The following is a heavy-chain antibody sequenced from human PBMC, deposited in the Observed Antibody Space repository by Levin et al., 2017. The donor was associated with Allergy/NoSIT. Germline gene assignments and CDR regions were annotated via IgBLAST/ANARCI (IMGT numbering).Heavy chain of an antibody. J-gene: IGHJ2*01. Sequence: SETLSLTCAVSGGSISSSNWWSWVRQPPGKGLEWIGEIYHSGSTNYNPSLKSRVTISVDKSKNQFSLKLSSVTAADTAVYYCASVIQTIWRGYDPGFYWYFDLWGRGTLVTVSS. CDR3: ASVIQTIWRGYDPGFYWYFDL. CDR1: GGSISSSNW. D-gene: IGHD5-12*01. V-gene: IGHV4-4*02. CDR2: IYHSGST.